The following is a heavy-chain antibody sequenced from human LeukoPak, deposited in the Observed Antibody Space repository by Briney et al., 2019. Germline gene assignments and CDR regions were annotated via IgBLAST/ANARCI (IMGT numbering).Heavy chain of an antibody. J-gene: IGHJ4*02. V-gene: IGHV4-30-4*07. CDR1: GGSISSGGYS. Sequence: PSETLSLTCAVSGGSISSGGYSWSWIRQPPGKGLEWIGYIYYSGSTYYNPSLKSRVTISVDTSKNQFSLKLTSVTAADTAVYYSVRHSREGSDWYLVGGPTDYWGQGTLVTVSS. D-gene: IGHD2-21*02. CDR3: VRHSREGSDWYLVGGPTDY. CDR2: IYYSGST.